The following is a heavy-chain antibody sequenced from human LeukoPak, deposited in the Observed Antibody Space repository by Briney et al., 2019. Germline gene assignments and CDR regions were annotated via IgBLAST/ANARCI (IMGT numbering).Heavy chain of an antibody. Sequence: GASVKVSCKASGYTFTSYYMHWVRQAPGQGLEWMGIINPSGGSTSYAQKFQGRVTMTRDTSTSTVYMELSSLRSEDTAVYYCALAVAGTERFDYWGQGTLVTVSS. CDR2: INPSGGST. CDR3: ALAVAGTERFDY. CDR1: GYTFTSYY. J-gene: IGHJ4*02. V-gene: IGHV1-46*01. D-gene: IGHD6-19*01.